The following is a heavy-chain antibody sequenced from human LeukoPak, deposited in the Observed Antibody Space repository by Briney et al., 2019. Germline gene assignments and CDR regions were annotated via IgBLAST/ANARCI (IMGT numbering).Heavy chain of an antibody. V-gene: IGHV3-15*07. CDR2: IRTKSDGETV. CDR1: GFTFSSAC. D-gene: IGHD3-16*01. CDR3: ATPALGRRLYYYDY. J-gene: IGHJ4*02. Sequence: PGGSLRLSCAASGFTFSSACLSWVRQAPGKGLEWVGRIRTKSDGETVDYAAPVKGRFTISRDDSKNTLFLQMNSLKTEDTAVYYCATPALGRRLYYYDYWGQGTLVTVSS.